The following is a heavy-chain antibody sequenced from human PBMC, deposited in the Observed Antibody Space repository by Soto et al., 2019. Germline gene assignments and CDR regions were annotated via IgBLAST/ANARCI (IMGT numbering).Heavy chain of an antibody. CDR3: ARGSIAVAVYRYFNY. CDR1: GGSISSGGYY. D-gene: IGHD6-19*01. Sequence: KPSETLSLTCTVSGGSISSGGYYWSWIRQHPGKGLEWIGYIYYSGSTYYNPSLKSRVTISVDTSKNQFSLKLSSVTAADTAVYYCARGSIAVAVYRYFNYWGQGTLVTVSS. V-gene: IGHV4-31*03. J-gene: IGHJ4*02. CDR2: IYYSGST.